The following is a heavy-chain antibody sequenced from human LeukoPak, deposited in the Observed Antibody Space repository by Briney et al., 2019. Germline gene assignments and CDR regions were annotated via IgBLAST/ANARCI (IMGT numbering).Heavy chain of an antibody. CDR2: ISRRSRHV. CDR3: VRDLLGSGSTTAYLYH. J-gene: IGHJ1*01. V-gene: IGHV3-21*01. CDR1: GFTFSDYS. D-gene: IGHD3-10*01. Sequence: KPGGSPRLSCAASGFTFSDYSMNWVRQAPGKGLEWVSSISRRSRHVYYAGSVKGRFTISRDDARNSLYLQMNSLRAEDMAVYFCVRDLLGSGSTTAYLYHWGQGTLVTVSS.